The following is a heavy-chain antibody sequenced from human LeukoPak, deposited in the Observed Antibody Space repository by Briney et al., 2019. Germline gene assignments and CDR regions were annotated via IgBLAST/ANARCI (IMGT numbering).Heavy chain of an antibody. Sequence: GASVKVSCKASGGTFSSYAISWVRQAPGQGLEWMGGIIPIFGTANYAQKFQGRVTITADESTSTAYMELSSLRSEDTALYYCARDQDIVVVPAASGQYYFDYWGQGTLVTVSS. CDR3: ARDQDIVVVPAASGQYYFDY. CDR1: GGTFSSYA. J-gene: IGHJ4*02. D-gene: IGHD2-2*01. V-gene: IGHV1-69*13. CDR2: IIPIFGTA.